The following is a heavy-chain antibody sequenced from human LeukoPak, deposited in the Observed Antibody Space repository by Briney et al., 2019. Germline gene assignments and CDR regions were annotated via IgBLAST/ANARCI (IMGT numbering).Heavy chain of an antibody. Sequence: GGSLRLSCAASGFTFSRYSMNWVRQAPGKGLEWVSSISSSSSYIYYADSVKGRFTISRDNAKNSLYLQMNSLRAEDTAVYYCARVRLRSGAFDIWGQGKMVTVSA. J-gene: IGHJ3*02. D-gene: IGHD4-17*01. CDR2: ISSSSSYI. V-gene: IGHV3-21*01. CDR1: GFTFSRYS. CDR3: ARVRLRSGAFDI.